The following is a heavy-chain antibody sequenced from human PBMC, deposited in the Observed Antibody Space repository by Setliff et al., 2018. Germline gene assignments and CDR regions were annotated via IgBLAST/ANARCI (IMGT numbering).Heavy chain of an antibody. D-gene: IGHD3-10*01. Sequence: PSETLSLTCAASGGTFTYYYWTWIRQSPAKGLEWIGEITHTGTTGSTKYNPSVKSRVTISVDKSKNQFSLSLRSVTAADTAVYYCATDGPVLNGDYISWGQGTLVTVS. J-gene: IGHJ5*02. CDR2: ITHTGTTGST. CDR1: GGTFTYYY. CDR3: ATDGPVLNGDYIS. V-gene: IGHV4-34*01.